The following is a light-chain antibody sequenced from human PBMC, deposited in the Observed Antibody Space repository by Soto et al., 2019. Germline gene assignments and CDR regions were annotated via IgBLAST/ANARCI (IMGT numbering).Light chain of an antibody. Sequence: EVVLTQSPVTLSLSPGERATLSCRASQSFRGLLAWYQQKPGQAPRLRIYDAYNRATGIPPRFSGSGSGTDFTLTISSLEPEDSAVSYCQQRHMWPITFGQGTRLEIK. CDR3: QQRHMWPIT. CDR1: QSFRGL. CDR2: DAY. J-gene: IGKJ5*01. V-gene: IGKV3-11*01.